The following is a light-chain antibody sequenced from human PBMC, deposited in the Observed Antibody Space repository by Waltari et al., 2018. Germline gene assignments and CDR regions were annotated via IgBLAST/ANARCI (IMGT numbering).Light chain of an antibody. Sequence: DIVMTHSPPSLPVTPGEPASISCMSSQSLLHSNGYNYLDWYLQKPGQSPQLLIYLGSNRASGVPDRFSGSGSGTDFTLKISRVEAEDVGVYYCMQALQTPRTFGQGTKLEIK. J-gene: IGKJ2*01. CDR2: LGS. CDR1: QSLLHSNGYNY. V-gene: IGKV2-28*01. CDR3: MQALQTPRT.